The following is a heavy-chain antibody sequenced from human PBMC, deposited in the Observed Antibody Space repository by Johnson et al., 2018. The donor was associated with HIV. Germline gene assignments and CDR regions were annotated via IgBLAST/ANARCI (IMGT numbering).Heavy chain of an antibody. Sequence: VQLVESGGGVVQPGRSLRLSCAASGFTFDDYGMSWVRQAPGKGLEWVSAINWNGGSTGYADSVKGRFTISSDNSKNTLYLQMNSLSAGDTGVYYCARAQDYGCRSIWGQGTMVTVSS. J-gene: IGHJ3*02. CDR1: GFTFDDYG. CDR2: INWNGGST. CDR3: ARAQDYGCRSI. V-gene: IGHV3-20*04. D-gene: IGHD4-17*01.